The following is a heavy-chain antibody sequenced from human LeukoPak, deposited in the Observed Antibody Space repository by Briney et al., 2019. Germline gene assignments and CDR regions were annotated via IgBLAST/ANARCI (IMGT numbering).Heavy chain of an antibody. CDR3: ARELGYCTSTSCFERADP. Sequence: GGSLRLPCAASGFSFSSYNMNWVRQAPGKGLEWVSSISSSSRYIYYADSVKGRFTISRDNTKNSLYLQMNSLRAEDTAVYYCARELGYCTSTSCFERADPWGQGTPVTVSS. CDR2: ISSSSRYI. J-gene: IGHJ5*02. V-gene: IGHV3-21*01. CDR1: GFSFSSYN. D-gene: IGHD2-2*01.